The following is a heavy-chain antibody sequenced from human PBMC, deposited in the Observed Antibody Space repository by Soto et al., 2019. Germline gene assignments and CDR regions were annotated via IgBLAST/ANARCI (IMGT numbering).Heavy chain of an antibody. CDR3: ARVITMVEGWFDP. CDR2: IYYSGST. V-gene: IGHV4-61*01. CDR1: GGSVSSGSHY. D-gene: IGHD3-10*01. Sequence: SETLSLTCTVSGGSVSSGSHYWSWIRQPPGKGLEWIGYIYYSGSTNYNPSLKSRVTISVDTSKNQFSLKLSSVTAADTAVYYCARVITMVEGWFDPWGQGTLVTVSS. J-gene: IGHJ5*02.